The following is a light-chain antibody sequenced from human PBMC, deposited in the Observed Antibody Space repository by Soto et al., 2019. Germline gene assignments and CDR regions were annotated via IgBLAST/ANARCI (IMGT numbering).Light chain of an antibody. CDR2: EVS. CDR3: SSYISSTTSVV. V-gene: IGLV2-14*01. J-gene: IGLJ2*01. CDR1: SSDVGGHKY. Sequence: QSVLTQPASVSGSPGQSITISCTGTSSDVGGHKYVSWYQQHPDKAPKVLIFEVSNRPSGISNRFSGSKSGNTASLTISGLQAEDEADYYCSSYISSTTSVVFGGGTKLTVL.